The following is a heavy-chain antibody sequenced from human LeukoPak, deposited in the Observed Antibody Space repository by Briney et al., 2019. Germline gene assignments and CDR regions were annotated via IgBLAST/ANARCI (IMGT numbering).Heavy chain of an antibody. V-gene: IGHV1-24*01. CDR2: FDPEDGET. CDR1: GYTLTELS. J-gene: IGHJ5*02. D-gene: IGHD4/OR15-4a*01. Sequence: GASVKVSCKVSGYTLTELSMHWVRQAPGKGREWMGGFDPEDGETIYAQKFQGRVTMTEDTSTDTAYMELSSLRSEDTAVYYCATAGATANYVSWFDPWGQGTLVTVSS. CDR3: ATAGATANYVSWFDP.